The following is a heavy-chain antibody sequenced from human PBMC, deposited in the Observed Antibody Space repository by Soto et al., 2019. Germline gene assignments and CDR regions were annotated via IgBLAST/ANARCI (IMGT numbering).Heavy chain of an antibody. J-gene: IGHJ6*02. CDR1: GGSILSGGYS. CDR3: ARDSNDYFGMDV. Sequence: QLQLRESGSGLVKPSQTLSLTCTVSGGSILSGGYSWSWIRQSPARGLEWIGHIYHSGRTYYNPSLGSRVTLSIDGSKNQFSLTLKAATAADAAMYYCARDSNDYFGMDVWGPGTTVIVSS. CDR2: IYHSGRT. D-gene: IGHD1-1*01. V-gene: IGHV4-30-2*06.